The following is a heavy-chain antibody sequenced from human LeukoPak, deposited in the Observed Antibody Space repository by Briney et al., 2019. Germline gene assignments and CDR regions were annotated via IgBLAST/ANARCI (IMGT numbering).Heavy chain of an antibody. J-gene: IGHJ4*02. CDR2: IYTSGST. CDR1: GGSISSGSYY. Sequence: PSETLSLTCTVSGGSISSGSYYWSWIRQPAGKGLEWIGRIYTSGSTNYNPSLKSRVAISVDTSKNQFSLKLSSVTAADTAVYYCAREVVGAFYWGQGTLVTVSS. V-gene: IGHV4-61*02. CDR3: AREVVGAFY. D-gene: IGHD1-26*01.